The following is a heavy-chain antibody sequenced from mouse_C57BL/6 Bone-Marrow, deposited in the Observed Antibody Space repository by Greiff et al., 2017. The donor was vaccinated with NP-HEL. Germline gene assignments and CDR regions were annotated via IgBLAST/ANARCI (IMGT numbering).Heavy chain of an antibody. CDR1: GFTFSSYG. Sequence: EVQRVESGGDLVKPGGSLKLSCAASGFTFSSYGMSWVRQTPDKRLAWVATISSGGSYTYYPDSVKGRFTISRDNAKNTLYLQMSSLKSEDTAMYYCARHGYYGLYYAMDYWGQGTSVTVSS. V-gene: IGHV5-6*01. D-gene: IGHD1-1*01. CDR3: ARHGYYGLYYAMDY. J-gene: IGHJ4*01. CDR2: ISSGGSYT.